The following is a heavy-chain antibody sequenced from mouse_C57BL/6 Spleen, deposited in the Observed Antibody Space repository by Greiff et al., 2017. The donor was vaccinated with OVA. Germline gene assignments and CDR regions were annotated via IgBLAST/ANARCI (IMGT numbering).Heavy chain of an antibody. J-gene: IGHJ2*01. CDR3: ARHGKPALYDGYYFFDY. Sequence: SGAELVKPGASVKLSCKASGYTFTEYTIHWVKQRSGQGLEWIGWFYPGSGSIKYNEKFKDKATLTADKSSSTVYMELSRLTSEDSAVYFCARHGKPALYDGYYFFDYWGQGTTLTVSS. CDR2: FYPGSGSI. CDR1: GYTFTEYT. D-gene: IGHD2-3*01. V-gene: IGHV1-62-2*01.